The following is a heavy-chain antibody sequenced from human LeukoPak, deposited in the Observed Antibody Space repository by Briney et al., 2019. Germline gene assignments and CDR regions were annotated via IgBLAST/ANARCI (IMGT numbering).Heavy chain of an antibody. CDR3: TKDDGPYSLTPYSVGLFDF. J-gene: IGHJ4*02. CDR2: INSDGSST. D-gene: IGHD4-11*01. CDR1: GFTFSSYW. Sequence: GGSLRLSCAASGFTFSSYWMHWVRQAPGKGLVWVSRINSDGSSTSYADSVKGRFTISRDNAKNTAYLQMNSLRSEDTAMYYCTKDDGPYSLTPYSVGLFDFWGPGTLVTVSS. V-gene: IGHV3-74*01.